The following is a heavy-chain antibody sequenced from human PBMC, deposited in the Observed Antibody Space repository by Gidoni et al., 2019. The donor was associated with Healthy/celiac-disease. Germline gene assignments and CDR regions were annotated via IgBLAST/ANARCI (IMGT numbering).Heavy chain of an antibody. V-gene: IGHV3-23*04. CDR3: AKGAPLQGAVDY. D-gene: IGHD1-26*01. J-gene: IGHJ4*02. Sequence: EEQLVEYGGGLVQPGGSLRLSSAASGFPFSSYARSWVRQAPGQGLGWVSAISGSGGSTYYADSVKGRFTISRDNSKNTLYLQMNSLRAEDTAVYYCAKGAPLQGAVDYWGQGTLVTVSS. CDR2: ISGSGGST. CDR1: GFPFSSYA.